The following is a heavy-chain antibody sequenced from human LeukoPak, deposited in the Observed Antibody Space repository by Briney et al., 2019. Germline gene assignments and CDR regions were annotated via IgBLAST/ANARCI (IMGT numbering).Heavy chain of an antibody. J-gene: IGHJ6*03. CDR2: MNPISGNT. CDR3: ARGQNAAHYYQYYYMDV. V-gene: IGHV1-8*01. CDR1: GYTFTSYD. D-gene: IGHD1-1*01. Sequence: ASVKVSCKASGYTFTSYDINWVRQATGQGLEWMGWMNPISGNTGYAQKFQGRVTMTRNTSTSTAYMELSSLRSEDTAVYYCARGQNAAHYYQYYYMDVWGKGTTVTISS.